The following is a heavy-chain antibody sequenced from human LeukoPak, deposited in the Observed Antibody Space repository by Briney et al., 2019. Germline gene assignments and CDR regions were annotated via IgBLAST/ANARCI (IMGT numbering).Heavy chain of an antibody. CDR3: TRDPHALDY. V-gene: IGHV3-48*02. Sequence: GGSLRLSCAASGFTFSSYAMSWVRQAPGKGLEWVSYITSSSSTIHYADSVKGRFTISRDNAKNSLHLQMNSLRDEDTAVYYCTRDPHALDYWGQGTLVTVSS. J-gene: IGHJ4*02. CDR2: ITSSSSTI. CDR1: GFTFSSYA.